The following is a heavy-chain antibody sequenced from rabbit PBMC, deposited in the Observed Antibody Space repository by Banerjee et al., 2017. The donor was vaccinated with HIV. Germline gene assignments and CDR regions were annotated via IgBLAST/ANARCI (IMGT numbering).Heavy chain of an antibody. CDR1: GVSFSISSY. Sequence: QSLEESGGDLVKPGASLTLTCTASGVSFSISSYMCWVRQAPGKGLEWIACIDAGSSGFTYFATWAEGRFTISKTSSTTVTLEMTRLTAADMATYFCARGGPTSRDPYTLWGPGTLVTVS. D-gene: IGHD3-1*01. V-gene: IGHV1S40*01. J-gene: IGHJ4*01. CDR2: IDAGSSGFT. CDR3: ARGGPTSRDPYTL.